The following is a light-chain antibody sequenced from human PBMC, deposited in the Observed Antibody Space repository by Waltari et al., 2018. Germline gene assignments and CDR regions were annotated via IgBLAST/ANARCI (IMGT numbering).Light chain of an antibody. V-gene: IGLV2-11*02. CDR3: CSYAGSYNFV. J-gene: IGLJ1*01. CDR1: SSDVGGYNY. CDR2: DVP. Sequence: QSALTQPRSVSGSPGQSVTISCTGTSSDVGGYNYVSWYQQHPGKAPKFMIYDVPKRPSGVPDRFSGYKSGNTASLTISGLQAEDEADYYCCSYAGSYNFVFGSGTTVTVL.